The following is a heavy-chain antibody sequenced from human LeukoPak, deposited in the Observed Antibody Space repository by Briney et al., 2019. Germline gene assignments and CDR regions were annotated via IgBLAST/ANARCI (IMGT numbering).Heavy chain of an antibody. CDR2: ISSGGNT. Sequence: PGGSLRLSCKVSGFTVSSNSWSWVRQAPGKGLAWVSFISSGGNTDHSDSVKGRFTISRDNSKNNLYLQMNSLRAEDTAVYYCARRAGAYSHPYDYWGQGNLVTVSS. CDR1: GFTVSSNS. CDR3: ARRAGAYSHPYDY. J-gene: IGHJ4*02. V-gene: IGHV3-53*01. D-gene: IGHD4/OR15-4a*01.